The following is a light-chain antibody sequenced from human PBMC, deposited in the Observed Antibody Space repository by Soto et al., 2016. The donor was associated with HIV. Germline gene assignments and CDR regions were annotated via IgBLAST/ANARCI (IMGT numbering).Light chain of an antibody. J-gene: IGKJ1*01. CDR1: QSVNDW. CDR2: KVS. Sequence: DIQLTQSPSTLSAAVGDRVTITCRASQSVNDWLAWYQQKPGTPPSLLIYKVSTLESGVPSRFSGVGFGTDFTLTISTLQPEDSAIYYCQQYNTPPWTFEQGTKVEI. CDR3: QQYNTPPWT. V-gene: IGKV1-5*03.